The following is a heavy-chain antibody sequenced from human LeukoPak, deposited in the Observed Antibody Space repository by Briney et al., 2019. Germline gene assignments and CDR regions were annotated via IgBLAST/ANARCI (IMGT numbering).Heavy chain of an antibody. D-gene: IGHD6-13*01. CDR3: ARWLGYSSSRGGWFDP. Sequence: ASVKVSCKASGYTFTGYYMHWVRQAPGQGLEWMGWINPNSGGTNYAQKFQGRVTMTRDTSISTAYIELSRLRSDDTAVYYCARWLGYSSSRGGWFDPWGQGTLVTVSS. CDR2: INPNSGGT. V-gene: IGHV1-2*02. J-gene: IGHJ5*02. CDR1: GYTFTGYY.